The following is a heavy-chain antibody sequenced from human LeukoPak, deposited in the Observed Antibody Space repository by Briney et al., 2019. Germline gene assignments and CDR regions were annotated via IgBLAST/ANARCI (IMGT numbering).Heavy chain of an antibody. CDR2: IYYSGST. J-gene: IGHJ3*02. CDR1: GGSISSTSYY. D-gene: IGHD3-22*01. V-gene: IGHV4-39*07. Sequence: SETLSLTCTVSGGSISSTSYYWGWIRQPPGKRLEWIGSIYYSGSTYYNPSLKSRVTISVDTSKNQFSLKLSSVTAADTAVYYCARSKTYDSSGKSNSGAFDIWGQGTMVTVSS. CDR3: ARSKTYDSSGKSNSGAFDI.